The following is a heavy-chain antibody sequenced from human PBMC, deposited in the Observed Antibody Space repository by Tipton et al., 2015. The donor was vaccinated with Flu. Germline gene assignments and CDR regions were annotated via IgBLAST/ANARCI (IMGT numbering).Heavy chain of an antibody. V-gene: IGHV4-34*01. CDR2: INHSGST. CDR3: AKTTSSGYDGSGRDFDY. CDR1: GGSFSGYY. Sequence: TLSLTCAVYGGSFSGYYWSWIRQPPGKGLEWIGEINHSGSTNYNPSLKSRVTISVDTSKNQFSLRLSSVTAADTAVYYCAKTTSSGYDGSGRDFDYWGQGTLATVSS. J-gene: IGHJ4*02. D-gene: IGHD3-10*01.